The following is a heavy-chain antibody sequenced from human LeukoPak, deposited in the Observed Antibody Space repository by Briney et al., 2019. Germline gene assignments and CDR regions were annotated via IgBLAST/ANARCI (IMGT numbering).Heavy chain of an antibody. CDR2: MYYSGST. D-gene: IGHD3-22*01. CDR1: GGSISSYY. CDR3: ARGMYYDSSSYPFDY. J-gene: IGHJ4*02. V-gene: IGHV4-59*01. Sequence: SETLSLTCTVSGGSISSYYWSWIRQPPGKGLEWIGYMYYSGSTNYNPSLKSRVTISVDTSKNQFSLKLSSVTAADTAVHYCARGMYYDSSSYPFDYWGQGTLVTVSS.